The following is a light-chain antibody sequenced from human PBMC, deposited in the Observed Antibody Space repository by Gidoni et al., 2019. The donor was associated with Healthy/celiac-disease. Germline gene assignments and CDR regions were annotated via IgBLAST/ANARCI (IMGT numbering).Light chain of an antibody. CDR1: SSNLGNNA. Sequence: QSVLTQPPSVSEAPRQRVTISCSGSSSNLGNNAVNWYQQLPGKAPKLLIYYGDLLPSGASDRVSGSKSGTSASLAISGLQSEDEADYYCAAWDDSLNGVVFGGGTKLTVL. CDR3: AAWDDSLNGVV. J-gene: IGLJ2*01. CDR2: YGD. V-gene: IGLV1-36*01.